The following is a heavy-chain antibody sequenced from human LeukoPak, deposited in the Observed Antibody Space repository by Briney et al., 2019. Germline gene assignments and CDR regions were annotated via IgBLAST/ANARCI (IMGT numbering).Heavy chain of an antibody. CDR1: GFTFSSYG. CDR3: AKDPSP. CDR2: ISYDGSNK. V-gene: IGHV3-30*18. Sequence: GGSLRLSCAASGFTFSSYGMHWVRQAPGKGLEWVAVISYDGSNKYYADFVKGRFTISRDNSKNTLYLQMNSLRAEDTAVYYCAKDPSPWGQGTLVTVSS. J-gene: IGHJ5*02.